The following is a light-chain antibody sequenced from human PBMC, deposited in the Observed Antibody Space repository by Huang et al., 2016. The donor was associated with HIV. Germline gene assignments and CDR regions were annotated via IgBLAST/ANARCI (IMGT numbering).Light chain of an antibody. CDR3: QQYNSYSSLT. CDR2: KAF. J-gene: IGKJ4*01. CDR1: QSISSW. Sequence: DLQMTQSPSTLSASVGDRVTITCRASQSISSWLAWYQQKPGKAPKLLIYKAFSLESGVPSRFSGSGSGTEFTLTISSLQPDDFATYYCQQYNSYSSLTFGGGTKVEIK. V-gene: IGKV1-5*03.